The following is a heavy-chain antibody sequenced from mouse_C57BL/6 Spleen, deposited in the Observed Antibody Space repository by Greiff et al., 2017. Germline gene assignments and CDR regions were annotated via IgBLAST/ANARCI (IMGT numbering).Heavy chain of an antibody. Sequence: EVQLVESGGGLVQPGGSMKLSCAASGFTFSDAWMDWVRQSPEKGLEWVAEIRNKANNHATYYAESVKGRFTISRDDSKSSVYLQMNSLRAEDTGIYYCTLAYYSNYWFAYWGQGTLVTVSA. D-gene: IGHD2-5*01. CDR2: IRNKANNHAT. V-gene: IGHV6-6*01. J-gene: IGHJ3*01. CDR3: TLAYYSNYWFAY. CDR1: GFTFSDAW.